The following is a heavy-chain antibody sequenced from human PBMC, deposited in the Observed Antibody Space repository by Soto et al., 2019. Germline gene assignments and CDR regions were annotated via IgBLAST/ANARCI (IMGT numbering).Heavy chain of an antibody. CDR2: ISGSGGST. D-gene: IGHD2-21*01. V-gene: IGHV3-23*01. Sequence: GGSLRLSCAASGFTFSSYAMSWVRQAPGKGPEWVSAISGSGGSTYYADSVKGRFTISRDNSKNTLYLQMNSLRAEDTAVYYCAKDFQCGGDCYLPGYWGQGTLVTVSS. J-gene: IGHJ4*02. CDR3: AKDFQCGGDCYLPGY. CDR1: GFTFSSYA.